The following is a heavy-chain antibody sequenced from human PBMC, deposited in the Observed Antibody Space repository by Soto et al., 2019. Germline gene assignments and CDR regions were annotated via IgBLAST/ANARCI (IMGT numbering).Heavy chain of an antibody. J-gene: IGHJ4*02. D-gene: IGHD2-15*01. CDR1: GYTFATYG. Sequence: QVQLLQSGGEMKKPGASVKVSCKASGYTFATYGIGWVRQAPGQGLEWMGWITPSNGDTNYEQKLQGRVTMTTDTPTSTAYMEVRSLRSDDTAVYYCARLAPCNSGNCYSPPLDYWGQGTLITVAS. CDR3: ARLAPCNSGNCYSPPLDY. CDR2: ITPSNGDT. V-gene: IGHV1-18*01.